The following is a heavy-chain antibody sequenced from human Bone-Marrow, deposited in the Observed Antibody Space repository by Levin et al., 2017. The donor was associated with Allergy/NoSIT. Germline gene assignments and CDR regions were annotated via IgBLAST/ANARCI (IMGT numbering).Heavy chain of an antibody. CDR1: GFTFSSYS. J-gene: IGHJ6*02. CDR2: ISSSSSTI. CDR3: ARQKITIFGVGLTNYYYGMDV. V-gene: IGHV3-48*02. Sequence: GGSLRLSCAASGFTFSSYSMNWVRQAPGKGLEWVSYISSSSSTIYYADSVKGRFTISRDNAKNSLYLQMNSLRDEDTAVYYCARQKITIFGVGLTNYYYGMDVWGQGTTVTVSS. D-gene: IGHD3-3*01.